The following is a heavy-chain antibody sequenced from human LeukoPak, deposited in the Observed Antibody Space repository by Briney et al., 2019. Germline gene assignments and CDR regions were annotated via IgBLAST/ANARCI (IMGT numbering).Heavy chain of an antibody. V-gene: IGHV4-34*01. CDR1: GGSFSGYY. J-gene: IGHJ4*02. CDR2: INHSGST. CDR3: ARGQGTVTTH. D-gene: IGHD4-17*01. Sequence: SETLSLTCAVYGGSFSGYYWSWIRQPPGKGLEWIGEINHSGSTNYNPSLKSRVTISVDTSKNQFSLKLTSVTAADTAVYYCARGQGTVTTHWGQGTLVTVSP.